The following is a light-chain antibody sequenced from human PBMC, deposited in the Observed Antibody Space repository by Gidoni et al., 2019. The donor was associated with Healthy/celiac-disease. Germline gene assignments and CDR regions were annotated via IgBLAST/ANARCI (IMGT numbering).Light chain of an antibody. J-gene: IGKJ4*01. CDR3: QQYGSSPLT. V-gene: IGKV3-20*01. CDR1: QSVSSSY. CDR2: GAS. Sequence: EIGLTQSHGTLSLSPGERATLSCRASQSVSSSYLAWYQQKPGQAPRLLIYGASSRATGIPDRFSGSGSGTDFTLTISRLEPEDFAVYYCQQYGSSPLTFGGGTKVEIK.